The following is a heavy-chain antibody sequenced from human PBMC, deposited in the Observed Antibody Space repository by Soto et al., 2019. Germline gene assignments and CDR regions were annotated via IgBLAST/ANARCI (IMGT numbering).Heavy chain of an antibody. CDR3: AKFKGGGFDY. Sequence: GGSLRLSCAASGFTFSSAALSWVRQAPGKGLEWVSGINENGDSTPYADSVKGRFTVTRDNSKNTLFLQMNSLGVEDTAIYYCAKFKGGGFDYWGQGVLVTVSS. V-gene: IGHV3-23*01. CDR2: INENGDST. D-gene: IGHD3-16*01. J-gene: IGHJ4*02. CDR1: GFTFSSAA.